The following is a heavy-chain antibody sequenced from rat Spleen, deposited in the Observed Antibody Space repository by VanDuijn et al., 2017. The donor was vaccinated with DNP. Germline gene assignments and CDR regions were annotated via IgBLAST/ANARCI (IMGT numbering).Heavy chain of an antibody. CDR1: GFTFSAYY. Sequence: EVQLVESGGGLVQPGRSLKLSCAASGFTFSAYYMAWVRQAPTKGLEWVASISTGGGNTYYRDSVKGRFTISRDNAENTLYLQMNSLRSEDTATYYCARRGYYGYNTFDYWGQGVMVTVSS. CDR2: ISTGGGNT. CDR3: ARRGYYGYNTFDY. J-gene: IGHJ2*01. V-gene: IGHV5-25*01. D-gene: IGHD1-9*01.